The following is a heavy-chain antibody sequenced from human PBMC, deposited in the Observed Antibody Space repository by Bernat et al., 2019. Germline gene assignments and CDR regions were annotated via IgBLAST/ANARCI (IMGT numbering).Heavy chain of an antibody. V-gene: IGHV4-4*08. CDR1: GDSTSRYY. CDR2: IFNSGTT. D-gene: IGHD6-19*01. CDR3: ARLGGTGWSGAMDV. Sequence: QVQLQESGPGLVKPSETLSLTCSVSGDSTSRYYWSWIRQPPGKGLEWIAYIFNSGTTNYNPSLKSRITMSIDTSKNQFSMKLTSVTAADTAVYYCARLGGTGWSGAMDVWGQGTTVTVSS. J-gene: IGHJ6*02.